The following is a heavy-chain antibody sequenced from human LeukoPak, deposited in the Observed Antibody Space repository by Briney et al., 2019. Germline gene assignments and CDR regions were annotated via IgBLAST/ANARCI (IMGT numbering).Heavy chain of an antibody. D-gene: IGHD3-22*01. CDR1: GYTFTGYY. V-gene: IGHV1-2*02. CDR2: INPNSGGT. CDR3: ARGTYYDIDY. J-gene: IGHJ4*02. Sequence: ASVKVSCKASGYTFTGYYMHWVRQAPGQGLAWMGWINPNSGGTNYAQKFQGRVTMTRDTSISTAYMELSRLRSDDPALYYCARGTYYDIDYWGQGTLVTVSS.